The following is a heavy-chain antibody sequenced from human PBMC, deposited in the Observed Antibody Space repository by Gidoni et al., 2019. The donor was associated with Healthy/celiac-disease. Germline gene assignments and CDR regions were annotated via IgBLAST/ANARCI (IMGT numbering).Heavy chain of an antibody. CDR1: GFPFRRYG. V-gene: IGHV3-30*03. J-gene: IGHJ4*02. CDR3: AGGAGAAADTTLVAT. Sequence: QVQLVESGGGVVQPGRSLRRPDAASGFPFRRYGMHWVRQAPGKGMEWVAVISYDGSNKYYADSVKGRFNISRDNSKNTLDLQMNSLRAEDTAVYYCAGGAGAAADTTLVATWGQGTLVTVSS. D-gene: IGHD6-13*01. CDR2: ISYDGSNK.